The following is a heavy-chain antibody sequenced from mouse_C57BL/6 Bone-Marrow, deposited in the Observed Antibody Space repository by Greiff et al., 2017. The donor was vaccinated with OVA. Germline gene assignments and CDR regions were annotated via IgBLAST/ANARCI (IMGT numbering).Heavy chain of an antibody. CDR3: ARFPTGYYFDY. CDR2: IYPGDGDT. Sequence: SGPELVKPGASVKISCKASGYAFSSSWMNWVKQRPGKGLEWIGRIYPGDGDTNYNGKFKGKATLTADKSSSTAYMQLSSLTSEDSAVYFCARFPTGYYFDYWGQGTTLTVSS. J-gene: IGHJ2*01. CDR1: GYAFSSSW. D-gene: IGHD4-1*02. V-gene: IGHV1-82*01.